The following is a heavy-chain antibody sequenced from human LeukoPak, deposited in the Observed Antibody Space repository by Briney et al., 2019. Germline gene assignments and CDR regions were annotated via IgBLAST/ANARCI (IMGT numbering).Heavy chain of an antibody. CDR1: GGSISSYY. Sequence: SETLSLTCTVSGGSISSYYWSWIRQPPGKGLEWIGYIYYRSTNYNPSLKSRVTISIDTSKNQSSLKLSSVTAADTAVYYCARQNYDEAIYYYYGLDVWGQGTKVTVSS. D-gene: IGHD1-7*01. V-gene: IGHV4-59*08. CDR3: ARQNYDEAIYYYYGLDV. J-gene: IGHJ6*02. CDR2: IYYRST.